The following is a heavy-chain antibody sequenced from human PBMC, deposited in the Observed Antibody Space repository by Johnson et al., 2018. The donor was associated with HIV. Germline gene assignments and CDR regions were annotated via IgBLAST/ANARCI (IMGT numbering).Heavy chain of an antibody. CDR1: GFTFDDYG. D-gene: IGHD6-13*01. CDR3: ARDGESQQLPLGDAFDV. V-gene: IGHV3-30*02. CDR2: IRYDGSNE. Sequence: QVQLVESGGGVVRPGGSLRISCAASGFTFDDYGMSWVRQAPGKGLEWVTFIRYDGSNEYYADSVKGRFTISRDNSKNTLYLQMRSLGVEDTAIYYCARDGESQQLPLGDAFDVWGQGTMVTVSS. J-gene: IGHJ3*01.